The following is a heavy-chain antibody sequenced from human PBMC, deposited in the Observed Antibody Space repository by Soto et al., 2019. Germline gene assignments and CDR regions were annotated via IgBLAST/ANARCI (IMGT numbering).Heavy chain of an antibody. V-gene: IGHV1-69*13. CDR1: GGTFSSYA. CDR3: ARGGIVGATWMRYYYGMDV. D-gene: IGHD1-26*01. J-gene: IGHJ6*02. CDR2: IIPIFGTA. Sequence: ASVKVSCKASGGTFSSYAISWVRQAPGQGLEWMGGIIPIFGTANYAQKFQGRVTITADESTSTAYMELSSLRSEDTAVYYCARGGIVGATWMRYYYGMDVWGQGTTVTVSS.